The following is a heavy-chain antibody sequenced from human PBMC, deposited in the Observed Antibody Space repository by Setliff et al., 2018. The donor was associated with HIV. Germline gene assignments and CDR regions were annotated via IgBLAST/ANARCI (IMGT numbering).Heavy chain of an antibody. CDR3: AKAFTISPTTDYYYMDV. D-gene: IGHD3-9*01. J-gene: IGHJ6*03. Sequence: PGGSLRLSCAASGFTFRDYAMHWVRQAPGKGLEWVAYIWYDGINKYYADSVKGRFTISRDNSKNTLYLQMNSLRAEDTAVYFCAKAFTISPTTDYYYMDVWGKGTTVTVSS. CDR2: IWYDGINK. V-gene: IGHV3-30*02. CDR1: GFTFRDYA.